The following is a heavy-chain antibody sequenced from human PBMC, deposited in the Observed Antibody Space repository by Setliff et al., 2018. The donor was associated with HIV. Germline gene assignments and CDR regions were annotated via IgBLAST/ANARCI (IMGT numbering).Heavy chain of an antibody. Sequence: PSETLSLTCAVSGYSISSDYYWGWIRQPPGKGLEWIGDISHSGSTYYNPSLKSRFTISMDTSKNQFSLRVTSVTAADTAVYYCMRSACQWGQGTLVTVSS. V-gene: IGHV4-38-2*01. CDR2: ISHSGST. CDR1: GYSISSDYY. J-gene: IGHJ4*02. CDR3: MRSACQ.